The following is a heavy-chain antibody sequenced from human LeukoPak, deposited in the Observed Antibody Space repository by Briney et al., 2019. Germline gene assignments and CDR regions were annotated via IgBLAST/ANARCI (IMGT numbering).Heavy chain of an antibody. V-gene: IGHV4-39*07. CDR3: ARERLGDRYSYGLDY. D-gene: IGHD5-18*01. CDR1: GGSISSSSYY. CDR2: IYYSGST. J-gene: IGHJ4*02. Sequence: SETLSLTCTVSGGSISSSSYYWGWIRQPPGKGLEWIGSIYYSGSTYYNPSLKSRVTISVDTSKNQFSLKLSSVTAADTAVYYCARERLGDRYSYGLDYWGQGTLVTVSS.